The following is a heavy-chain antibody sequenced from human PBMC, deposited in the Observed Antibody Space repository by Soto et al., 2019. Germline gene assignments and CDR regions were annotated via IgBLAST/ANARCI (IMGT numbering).Heavy chain of an antibody. Sequence: PSETLSLTCAVYGGSLSGYYWSWIRQPPGKALEWIGEFGHSGNPNYNPSLKGRVTISVDTSKSQLFLNLSSVTAADTAMYYCARHHVRGRTIAGAAEFWGQGTLVTVSS. CDR1: GGSLSGYY. CDR3: ARHHVRGRTIAGAAEF. D-gene: IGHD1-26*01. J-gene: IGHJ4*02. CDR2: FGHSGNP. V-gene: IGHV4-34*01.